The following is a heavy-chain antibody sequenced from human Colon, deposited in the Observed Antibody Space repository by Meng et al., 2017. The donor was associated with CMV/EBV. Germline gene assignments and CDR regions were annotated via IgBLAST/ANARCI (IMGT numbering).Heavy chain of an antibody. Sequence: ASVKVSCKASGDTFSGYYIQWVRLAPGQGLEWMGWINVDSGVTNYVQKFQGRVTMTRDTSITTAYMEISSLKSDDTAVYYCTSPLSSIWYDSWGQGTLVTVSS. D-gene: IGHD6-13*01. CDR2: INVDSGVT. CDR1: GDTFSGYY. J-gene: IGHJ5*01. V-gene: IGHV1-2*02. CDR3: TSPLSSIWYDS.